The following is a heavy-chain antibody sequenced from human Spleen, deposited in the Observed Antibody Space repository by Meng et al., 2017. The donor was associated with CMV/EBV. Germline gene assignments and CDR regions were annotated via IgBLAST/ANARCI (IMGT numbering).Heavy chain of an antibody. D-gene: IGHD1-14*01. CDR2: INPSGETA. Sequence: CKASGDTFITDYMYWVRQAPGQGLEWMGAINPSGETATLAQTFQGRVSMTRDTSTSTVYMELRSLNFEDTAVYYCVRGCSSTGCFASWGQGTLVTVSS. J-gene: IGHJ4*02. CDR3: VRGCSSTGCFAS. V-gene: IGHV1-46*01. CDR1: GDTFITDY.